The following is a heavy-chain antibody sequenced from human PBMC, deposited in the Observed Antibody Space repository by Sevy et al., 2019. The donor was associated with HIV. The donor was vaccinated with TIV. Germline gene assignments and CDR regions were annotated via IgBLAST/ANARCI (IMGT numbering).Heavy chain of an antibody. Sequence: GGSLRLSCAASGFTFSSYGMHWVRQAPGKGLEWVAFIRYDGNNKYYTGSVKGRFTISRDNSKNTLYLQMNSLSAEDTAVYYCVREGLGGYSYSLDYWGHGTLVTVSS. CDR1: GFTFSSYG. D-gene: IGHD5-18*01. J-gene: IGHJ4*01. CDR3: VREGLGGYSYSLDY. CDR2: IRYDGNNK. V-gene: IGHV3-30*02.